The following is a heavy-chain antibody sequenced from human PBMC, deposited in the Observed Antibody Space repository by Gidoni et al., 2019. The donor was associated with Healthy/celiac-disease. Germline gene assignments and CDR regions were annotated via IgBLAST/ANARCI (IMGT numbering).Heavy chain of an antibody. CDR3: AKSEWVVVPAAVFEFYYYYGMDV. D-gene: IGHD2-2*01. J-gene: IGHJ6*02. CDR2: ISYDGSNK. V-gene: IGHV3-30*18. CDR1: GFTFSSYG. Sequence: QVQLVESGGGVVQPGRSLRLSCAASGFTFSSYGMHWVRPAPGKGLEWVAVISYDGSNKYYADSVKGRFTISRDNSKNTLYLQMNSLRAEDTAVYYCAKSEWVVVPAAVFEFYYYYGMDVWGQGTTVTVSS.